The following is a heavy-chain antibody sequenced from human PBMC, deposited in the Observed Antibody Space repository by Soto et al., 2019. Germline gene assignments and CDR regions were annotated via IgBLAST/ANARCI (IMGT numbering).Heavy chain of an antibody. D-gene: IGHD1-26*01. CDR2: ISYDGSNK. CDR1: GFTFSSYG. CDR3: AKDHSSSAWELPDY. J-gene: IGHJ4*02. Sequence: PGGSLRLSCAASGFTFSSYGMHWVRQAPGKGLEWVAVISYDGSNKYYADSVKGRFTISRDNSKNTLYLQMNSLRAEDTAVYYCAKDHSSSAWELPDYWGQGTLVTVSS. V-gene: IGHV3-30*18.